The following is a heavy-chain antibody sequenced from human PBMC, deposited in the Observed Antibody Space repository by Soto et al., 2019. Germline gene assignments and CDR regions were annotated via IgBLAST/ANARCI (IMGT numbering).Heavy chain of an antibody. Sequence: ESLKISCQNFGYSFSCYRIGWVRPMPGKGLELMAIIYPDDSALRYSPSFEAHVTISADKSTSTAFLQWSSLKTSDTAIYYCATAYVYDFENSNYYRDAFDIWGQGTLVTVSS. CDR1: GYSFSCYR. D-gene: IGHD3-22*01. CDR2: IYPDDSAL. CDR3: ATAYVYDFENSNYYRDAFDI. J-gene: IGHJ3*02. V-gene: IGHV5-51*01.